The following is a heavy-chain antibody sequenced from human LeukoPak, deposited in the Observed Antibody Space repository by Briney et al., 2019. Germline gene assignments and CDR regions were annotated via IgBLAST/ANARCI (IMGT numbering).Heavy chain of an antibody. Sequence: ASVKVSCKASGYTFTSYYMHWVRQAPGQGLEWMGIINPSGGSTSYAQKFQGRVTMTRDTSISTAYMELSRLRSDDTAVYYCARDTSLAVAGLFDYWGQGTLVTVSS. CDR1: GYTFTSYY. CDR3: ARDTSLAVAGLFDY. D-gene: IGHD6-19*01. V-gene: IGHV1-46*01. CDR2: INPSGGST. J-gene: IGHJ4*02.